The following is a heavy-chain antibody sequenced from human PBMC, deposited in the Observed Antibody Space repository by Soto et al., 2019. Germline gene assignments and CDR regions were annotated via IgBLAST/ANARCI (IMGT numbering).Heavy chain of an antibody. J-gene: IGHJ6*02. CDR1: EYTFTDYY. Sequence: ASVKVSCKASEYTFTDYYIHYVRQAPGQGLEWMGWIFPKTGVTNYAQNFQGRVTMTRDTSISTAYMGLSRLSSDDTAVYYCARDRSTTKLVNYYYDMDVWGQGTTVTVSS. V-gene: IGHV1-2*02. D-gene: IGHD6-6*01. CDR3: ARDRSTTKLVNYYYDMDV. CDR2: IFPKTGVT.